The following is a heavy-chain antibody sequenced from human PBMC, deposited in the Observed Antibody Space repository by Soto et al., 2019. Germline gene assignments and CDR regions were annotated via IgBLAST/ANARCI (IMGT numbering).Heavy chain of an antibody. CDR1: GGSISSYY. D-gene: IGHD6-19*01. CDR3: GREWAVAGFDY. V-gene: IGHV4-59*01. Sequence: PSETLSLTCTVSGGSISSYYWSWIRQPPGKGLEWIGYIYYSGSTNYNPSLKSRVTISVDTSKNQFSLKVSSVTAADTAVYYCGREWAVAGFDYWGQGTLVTVSS. CDR2: IYYSGST. J-gene: IGHJ4*02.